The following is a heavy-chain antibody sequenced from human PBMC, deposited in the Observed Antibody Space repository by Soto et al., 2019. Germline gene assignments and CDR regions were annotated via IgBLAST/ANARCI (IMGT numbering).Heavy chain of an antibody. D-gene: IGHD6-25*01. CDR3: ARGISGFDP. CDR1: GYTFTSYA. J-gene: IGHJ5*02. V-gene: IGHV1-3*01. Sequence: QVQLVQSGAEGKKPGASVILSCKASGYTFTSYAMHWLRQAPGQRLEWMGWINAGNANTKYSQKFQGRVTITRDTSATTAYMELSSLRSEDTAVYYCARGISGFDPWGQGTLVTVSS. CDR2: INAGNANT.